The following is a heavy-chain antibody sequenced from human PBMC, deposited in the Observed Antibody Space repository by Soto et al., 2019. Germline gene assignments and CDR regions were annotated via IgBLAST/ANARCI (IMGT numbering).Heavy chain of an antibody. J-gene: IGHJ6*02. CDR1: GYTFTGYY. D-gene: IGHD4-4*01. Sequence: ASLKVSCKASGYTFTGYYMHWVRQAPGQGLEWMGWINPNSGGTNYAQKFQGRVTMTRDTTISTAYMELSRLRSDDTAVYYCAREQTGPLDMTTVTYYYYGMDVWGQGTTVTVSS. CDR2: INPNSGGT. V-gene: IGHV1-2*02. CDR3: AREQTGPLDMTTVTYYYYGMDV.